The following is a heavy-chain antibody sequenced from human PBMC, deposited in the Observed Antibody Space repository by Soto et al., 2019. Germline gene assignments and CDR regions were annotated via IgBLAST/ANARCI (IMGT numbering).Heavy chain of an antibody. Sequence: PSETLSLTCTVSGGSVSSDGYYWSWIRQHPGTGLEWIGHISYSGSTYYNTSLKSRVTISVDTSRNQFSLIVNSVPAADTAVYYCARGGSGSYYNPYYYYYGMDVWGQGTTVTVSS. CDR1: GGSVSSDGYY. V-gene: IGHV4-31*03. D-gene: IGHD3-10*01. J-gene: IGHJ6*02. CDR3: ARGGSGSYYNPYYYYYGMDV. CDR2: ISYSGST.